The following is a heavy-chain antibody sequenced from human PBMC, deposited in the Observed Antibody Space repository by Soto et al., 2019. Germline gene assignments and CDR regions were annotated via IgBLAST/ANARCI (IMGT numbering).Heavy chain of an antibody. CDR1: GFTFSSYA. V-gene: IGHV3-30-3*01. CDR3: ARDLILIAWYYFDY. CDR2: ISYDGSNK. D-gene: IGHD3-16*01. Sequence: GGSLRLSCAASGFTFSSYAMHWVRQAPGKGLEWVAVISYDGSNKYYADSVKGRFTISRDNSKNTLYLQMNSLRAEDTAVYYCARDLILIAWYYFDYWGQGTLVTVSS. J-gene: IGHJ4*02.